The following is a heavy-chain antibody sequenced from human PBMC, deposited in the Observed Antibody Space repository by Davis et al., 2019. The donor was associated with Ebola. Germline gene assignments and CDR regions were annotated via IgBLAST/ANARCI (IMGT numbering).Heavy chain of an antibody. J-gene: IGHJ5*02. CDR3: ARERDDRGPHNWFDP. CDR2: IIPILGIA. Sequence: SVKVSCKASGGTFSSYAISWVRQAPGQGLEWMGRIIPILGIANYAQKFQGRVTITADESTSTVYMELSSLRSEDTAVYYCARERDDRGPHNWFDPWGQGTLVTVSS. D-gene: IGHD3-10*02. CDR1: GGTFSSYA. V-gene: IGHV1-69*04.